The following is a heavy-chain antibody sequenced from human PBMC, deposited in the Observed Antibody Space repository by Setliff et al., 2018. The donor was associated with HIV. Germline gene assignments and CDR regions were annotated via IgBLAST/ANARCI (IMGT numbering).Heavy chain of an antibody. Sequence: GGSLRLSCAASGLTFSTHSMNWVRQAPGKGLEWVSYISGSSSPIYYADSVKGRFTISRDNAKNSLYLQMNSLTAEDTAVYYCVTDGPGTHGPADYWGQGTLVTVSS. J-gene: IGHJ4*02. CDR3: VTDGPGTHGPADY. CDR1: GLTFSTHS. CDR2: ISGSSSPI. V-gene: IGHV3-48*04.